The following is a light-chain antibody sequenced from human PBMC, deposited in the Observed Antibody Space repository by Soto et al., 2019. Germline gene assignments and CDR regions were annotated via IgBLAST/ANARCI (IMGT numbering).Light chain of an antibody. CDR2: GAS. CDR3: QQYGSTPPT. V-gene: IGKV3-20*01. J-gene: IGKJ3*01. Sequence: EIVLTQSPGTLSVSPGERVTLSCRASQNVSSGYLAWYQQKPGQAPRLLIYGASTRAAGIPDRFSDNGSGTDFALTLSRLEPEDFGVYHCQQYGSTPPTFGPGTKVEIK. CDR1: QNVSSGY.